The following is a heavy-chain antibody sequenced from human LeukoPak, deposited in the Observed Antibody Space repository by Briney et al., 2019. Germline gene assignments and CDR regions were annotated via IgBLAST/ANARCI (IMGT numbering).Heavy chain of an antibody. V-gene: IGHV3-48*04. CDR2: ISISGSTI. CDR3: ARRAGMVRGENYYYHMDV. D-gene: IGHD3-10*01. J-gene: IGHJ6*03. Sequence: GGSLRLSCAASGFTFSSYSMNWVRQAPGKGLEWVSYISISGSTIYYADSVKGRFTISRDNAKNSLYLQMNSLRAEDTAVYYCARRAGMVRGENYYYHMDVWGKGTTVTISS. CDR1: GFTFSSYS.